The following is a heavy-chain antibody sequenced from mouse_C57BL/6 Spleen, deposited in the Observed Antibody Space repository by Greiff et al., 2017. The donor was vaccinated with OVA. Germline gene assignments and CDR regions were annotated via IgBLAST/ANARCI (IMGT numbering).Heavy chain of an antibody. D-gene: IGHD2-3*01. CDR2: IDPSDSYT. J-gene: IGHJ4*01. CDR3: ARWLLRMDS. Sequence: QVQLQQPGAELVMPGASVKLSCKASGYTFTSYWMHWVKQRPGQGLEWIGEIDPSDSYTNYNQKFKGKSTLTVDKSSSTAYMQLSSLTSEDSAVYYCARWLLRMDSWGQGTSVTVSS. CDR1: GYTFTSYW. V-gene: IGHV1-69*01.